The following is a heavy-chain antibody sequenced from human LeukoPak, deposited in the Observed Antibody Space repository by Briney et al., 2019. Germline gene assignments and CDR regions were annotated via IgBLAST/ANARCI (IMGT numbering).Heavy chain of an antibody. CDR2: IKSDGSST. J-gene: IGHJ1*01. Sequence: GGSLRLSCAASGFTFSSYWMHWVRQAPGKGLVWVSLIKSDGSSTSYADSVKGRFTISRDSAKNTLYLQMNSLRAEDTAAYYCARDARYSFQHWGQGTLVTVSS. CDR1: GFTFSSYW. D-gene: IGHD1-1*01. CDR3: ARDARYSFQH. V-gene: IGHV3-74*01.